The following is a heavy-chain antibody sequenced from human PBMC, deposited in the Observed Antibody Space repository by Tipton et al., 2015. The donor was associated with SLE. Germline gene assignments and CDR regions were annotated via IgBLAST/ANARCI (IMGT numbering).Heavy chain of an antibody. CDR1: GDSISSGGYY. J-gene: IGHJ4*02. V-gene: IGHV4-61*09. D-gene: IGHD3-10*01. Sequence: TLSLTCTVSGDSISSGGYYWSWIRQPAGKGLEWIGYIYTSGSTNYNPSLKSRVTISVDTSKNQFSLKLSSVTAADTAVYYCARGEGRARDWGQGTLVTVSS. CDR3: ARGEGRARD. CDR2: IYTSGST.